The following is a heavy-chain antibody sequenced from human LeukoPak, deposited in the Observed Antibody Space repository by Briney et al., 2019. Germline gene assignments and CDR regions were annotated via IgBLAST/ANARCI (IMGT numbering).Heavy chain of an antibody. V-gene: IGHV1-69*05. CDR3: ARASMGATYNDAFDI. Sequence: SVKVSCKASGGTFSSYAISWVRQAPGQGLEWMGGIIPIFGTANYAQKFQGRVTITTDESTSTAYMELSSLRSEDTAVYYCARASMGATYNDAFDIWGQGTMVTVSS. D-gene: IGHD1-26*01. CDR2: IIPIFGTA. CDR1: GGTFSSYA. J-gene: IGHJ3*02.